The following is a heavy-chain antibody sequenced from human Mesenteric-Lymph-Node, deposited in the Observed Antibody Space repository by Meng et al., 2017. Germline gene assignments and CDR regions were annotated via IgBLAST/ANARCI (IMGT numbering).Heavy chain of an antibody. V-gene: IGHV4-34*02. D-gene: IGHD3-10*01. CDR1: GGSLSGYY. Sequence: QVQLKQWGAEVLKPSETLSLTCAVYGGSLSGYYWSWIRQPPGKGLEWMGEVYHNGATKCSPSLRSRVVISIDTSKNQFSLNLRSVSAADTAMYYCARGGATPMIIKYWGPGTLVTVSS. J-gene: IGHJ4*02. CDR3: ARGGATPMIIKY. CDR2: VYHNGAT.